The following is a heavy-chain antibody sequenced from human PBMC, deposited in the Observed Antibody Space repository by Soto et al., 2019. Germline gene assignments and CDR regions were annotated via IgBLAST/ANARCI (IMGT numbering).Heavy chain of an antibody. CDR1: GGTFSSYA. V-gene: IGHV1-69*12. CDR3: ARDKDGDYVDWFDP. J-gene: IGHJ5*02. Sequence: QVQLVQSGAEVKKPGSSVKVSCKASGGTFSSYAISWVRQAPGQGLEWMGGIIPIFGTANYAQKFQCRVTITADESKSTDYMELSSLRSEDTAVYYFARDKDGDYVDWFDPWGQGTLVTVSS. CDR2: IIPIFGTA. D-gene: IGHD4-17*01.